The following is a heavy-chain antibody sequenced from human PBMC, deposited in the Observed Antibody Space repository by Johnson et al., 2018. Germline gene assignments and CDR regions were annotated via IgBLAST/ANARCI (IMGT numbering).Heavy chain of an antibody. CDR2: IYYSGST. J-gene: IGHJ6*02. CDR1: GGSISSYY. CDR3: AGASIAVAHYYYYGMDV. V-gene: IGHV4-59*01. D-gene: IGHD6-19*01. Sequence: QVQLQESGPGLVKPSETLSLTCTVSGGSISSYYWSWIRQPPGKGLEWIGYIYYSGSTNYNPSLRSRVTISVDTSKNQFSLKLSSVTAAGTAVYYCAGASIAVAHYYYYGMDVWGQGTTVTVSS.